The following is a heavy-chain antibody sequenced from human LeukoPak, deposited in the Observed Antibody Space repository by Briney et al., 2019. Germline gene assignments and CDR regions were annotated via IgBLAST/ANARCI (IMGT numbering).Heavy chain of an antibody. J-gene: IGHJ4*02. D-gene: IGHD6-13*01. Sequence: PGGSLRLSGAASGFTFSSYNMNWVRQAPGKGLEWVSSISSSSSYIYYADSVKGRFTISRDNAKNSLYLQMNSLRAEDTAVYYCASPIAAAGQESDYWGQGTLVTVSS. CDR1: GFTFSSYN. V-gene: IGHV3-21*01. CDR3: ASPIAAAGQESDY. CDR2: ISSSSSYI.